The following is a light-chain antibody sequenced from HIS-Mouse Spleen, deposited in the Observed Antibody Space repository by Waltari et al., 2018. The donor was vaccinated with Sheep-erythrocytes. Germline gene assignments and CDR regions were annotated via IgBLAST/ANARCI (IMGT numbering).Light chain of an antibody. CDR3: AAWDDSLNGVV. V-gene: IGLV1-44*01. CDR2: SNN. Sequence: QSVLTQPPSASGTPRQRVTIPCSGSSSNIGSNTVTWYQQLPGTAPKLLIYSNNQRPSGVPDRFSGSKSGTSASLAISGLQSEDEADYYCAAWDDSLNGVVFGGGTKLTVL. CDR1: SSNIGSNT. J-gene: IGLJ2*01.